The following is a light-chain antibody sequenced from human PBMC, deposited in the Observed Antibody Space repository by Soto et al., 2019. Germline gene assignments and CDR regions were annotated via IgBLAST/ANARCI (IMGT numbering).Light chain of an antibody. CDR3: QQRSNWPPPIT. V-gene: IGKV3-11*01. CDR2: NAS. Sequence: EIVLTQSPAPLSLSPGERATLSCRASQSVSSDFAWDQQKPSQAPRPLIYNASNRATGIPTPLSGSGTGTEFTLTISSLSPEDGAVYDCQQRSNWPPPITFGQGTRLEIK. CDR1: QSVSSD. J-gene: IGKJ5*01.